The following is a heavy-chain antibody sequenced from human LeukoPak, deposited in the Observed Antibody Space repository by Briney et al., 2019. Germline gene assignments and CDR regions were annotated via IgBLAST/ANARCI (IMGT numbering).Heavy chain of an antibody. D-gene: IGHD3-9*01. CDR1: GFTFSNYW. V-gene: IGHV3-74*01. CDR3: ARDKADYDVLSN. J-gene: IGHJ4*02. Sequence: PGGSPRLSCAASGFTFSNYWMHWVRQAPGKGLVWVSRINSDGSSTSYADSVKGRLTISRDNAKNTLYLQMNSLRAEDTAVYYCARDKADYDVLSNWGQGTLVTVSS. CDR2: INSDGSST.